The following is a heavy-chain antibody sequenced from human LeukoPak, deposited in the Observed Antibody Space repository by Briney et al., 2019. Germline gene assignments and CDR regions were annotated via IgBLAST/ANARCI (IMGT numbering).Heavy chain of an antibody. CDR2: IWYDGSNK. Sequence: GGSLRLSCAASRFTFSSYGMHWVRQAPGKGLEWVAVIWYDGSNKYYADSVKGRFTISRDNSKHTLYLQINSLRAEDTAEYYCARGVTRYCSSTSCYYFDYWGQGTLVTVSS. CDR3: ARGVTRYCSSTSCYYFDY. J-gene: IGHJ4*02. D-gene: IGHD2-2*01. CDR1: RFTFSSYG. V-gene: IGHV3-33*01.